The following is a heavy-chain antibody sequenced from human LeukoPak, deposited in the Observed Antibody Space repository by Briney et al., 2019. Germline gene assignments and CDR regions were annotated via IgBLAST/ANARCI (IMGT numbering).Heavy chain of an antibody. Sequence: PGGSLRLSCAASGFTFSSYSMNWVRQAPGKGLEWVSSISSSSSYIYYADSVKGRLTISRDNAKNSLYLQMNSLRAEDTAVYYCAKGGPTGDLRSPGRDWWGQGALVTVSS. CDR1: GFTFSSYS. CDR2: ISSSSSYI. CDR3: AKGGPTGDLRSPGRDW. D-gene: IGHD7-27*01. V-gene: IGHV3-21*04. J-gene: IGHJ1*01.